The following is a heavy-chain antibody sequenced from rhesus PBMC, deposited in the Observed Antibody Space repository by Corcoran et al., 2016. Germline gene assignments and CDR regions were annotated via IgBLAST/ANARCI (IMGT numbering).Heavy chain of an antibody. CDR3: ASLDY. V-gene: IGHV4-65*01. CDR1: GGSISSSNW. J-gene: IGHJ4*01. CDR2: ISGSSGST. Sequence: QVQLQESGPGLVKPSETLSLTCAVSGGSISSSNWWSWIRQPPGKGLEWIGYISGSSGSTYYNPSLKRRVTISTDTSKNQFSLKLSSVTAADTAVYYCASLDYWGQGVLVTVSS.